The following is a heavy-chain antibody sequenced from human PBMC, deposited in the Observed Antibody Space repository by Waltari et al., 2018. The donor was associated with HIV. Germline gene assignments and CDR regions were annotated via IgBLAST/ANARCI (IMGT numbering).Heavy chain of an antibody. CDR3: ARDSSYCSTSTCYGPMDV. J-gene: IGHJ6*02. Sequence: QVHLVQSGAEEKKPGSSVKVSCKASGATFSNNAIHWLRQAPGQGLEWMGRVIPIVGITNYAQKFKDRVTITADKSTSTVDMEVSSLRSEDTAVYFCARDSSYCSTSTCYGPMDVWGQGTTVTVSS. CDR1: GATFSNNA. V-gene: IGHV1-69*04. CDR2: VIPIVGIT. D-gene: IGHD2-2*01.